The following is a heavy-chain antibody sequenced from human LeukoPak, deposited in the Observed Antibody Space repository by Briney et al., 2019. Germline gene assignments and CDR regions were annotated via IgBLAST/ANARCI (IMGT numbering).Heavy chain of an antibody. Sequence: GGSLRLSCAASGFTFSSYAMHWVRQAPGKGLEYVSAISSNGGSTYYANSVKGRFTISRDNPKNTLYLQMGSLRAEDMAVYYCARASNRHAFDIWGQGTMVTVSS. CDR2: ISSNGGST. V-gene: IGHV3-64*01. J-gene: IGHJ3*02. CDR1: GFTFSSYA. CDR3: ARASNRHAFDI.